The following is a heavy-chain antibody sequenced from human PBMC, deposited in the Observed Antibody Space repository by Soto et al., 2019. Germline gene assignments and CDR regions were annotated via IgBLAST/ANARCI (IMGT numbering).Heavy chain of an antibody. CDR2: IQPSGNT. CDR3: ARTNSRGHWAAWY. D-gene: IGHD3-22*01. CDR1: GDSVISGSYY. J-gene: IGHJ4*02. V-gene: IGHV4-61*01. Sequence: PSETLSLTCTVSGDSVISGSYYWIWIRQAPGKGLEWIGYIQPSGNTNYNPSLKSRVTISLDTSKNQFSLNLRSVTAADTAVYYCARTNSRGHWAAWYWGQGTLVTVSS.